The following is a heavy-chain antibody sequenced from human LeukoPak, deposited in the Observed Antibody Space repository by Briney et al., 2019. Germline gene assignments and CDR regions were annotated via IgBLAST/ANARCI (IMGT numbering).Heavy chain of an antibody. CDR2: MNPNSGNT. CDR1: GYTFTSYD. J-gene: IGHJ4*02. Sequence: ASVKVSCKASGYTFTSYDINWVRQATGQGLEWMGWMNPNSGNTGYAQKFQGRVTMTRNTSISTAYMELSSLRSEDTAVYYCARVKYYYDSSGYYYGYFDYWGQGTLVTVSS. CDR3: ARVKYYYDSSGYYYGYFDY. V-gene: IGHV1-8*01. D-gene: IGHD3-22*01.